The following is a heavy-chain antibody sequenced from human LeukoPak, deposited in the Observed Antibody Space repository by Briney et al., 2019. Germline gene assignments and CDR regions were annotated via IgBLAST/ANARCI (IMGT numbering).Heavy chain of an antibody. CDR3: ARSMKRGYSYGYNLDY. CDR2: IYTSGST. J-gene: IGHJ4*02. V-gene: IGHV3-53*01. CDR1: GFAVSSNY. Sequence: GGSLRLSCAASGFAVSSNYMSWVRQAPGKGLEWVSVIYTSGSTYYADSVNGRFTISRDNSKSMLYLQMNSLRAEDTAVYYCARSMKRGYSYGYNLDYWGQGTLVTVSS. D-gene: IGHD5-18*01.